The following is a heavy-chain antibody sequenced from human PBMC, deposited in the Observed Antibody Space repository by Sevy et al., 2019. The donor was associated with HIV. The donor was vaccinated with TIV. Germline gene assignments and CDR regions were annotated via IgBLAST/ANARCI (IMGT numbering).Heavy chain of an antibody. CDR3: ARDRGYDSSGYDALDI. CDR2: INNDGSST. D-gene: IGHD3-22*01. V-gene: IGHV3-74*01. CDR1: GFTFSSYW. J-gene: IGHJ3*02. Sequence: GGSLRLSCAASGFTFSSYWMHWVRQAPGKGLVWVSRINNDGSSTSYADSVKGRFTISRDNAKNTLYLQMNSLRAEDTALYYCARDRGYDSSGYDALDIWGQGTMVTVSS.